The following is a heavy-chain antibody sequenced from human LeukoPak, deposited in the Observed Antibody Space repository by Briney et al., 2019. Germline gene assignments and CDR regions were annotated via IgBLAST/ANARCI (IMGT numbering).Heavy chain of an antibody. CDR3: TRGRYNDY. V-gene: IGHV3-7*01. CDR1: GFTFSGYW. J-gene: IGHJ4*02. D-gene: IGHD2-2*02. Sequence: GGSLRLSCAASGFTFSGYWMTWVRQAPGKGLEWVANIKQDGTEKYYVDSVKGRFPISRDNAKNSLYLQMNSLRDEDTVVYYCTRGRYNDYWGQGTLVTVSS. CDR2: IKQDGTEK.